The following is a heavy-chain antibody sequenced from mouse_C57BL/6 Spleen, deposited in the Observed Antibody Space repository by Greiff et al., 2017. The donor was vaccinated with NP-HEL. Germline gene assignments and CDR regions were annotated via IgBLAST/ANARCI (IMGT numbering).Heavy chain of an antibody. CDR3: AITTRDYFDY. J-gene: IGHJ2*01. V-gene: IGHV1-42*01. CDR1: GYSFTGYY. D-gene: IGHD1-1*01. CDR2: INPSTGGT. Sequence: VQLQQSGPELVKPGASVKISCKASGYSFTGYYMNWVKQSPEKSLEWIGEINPSTGGTTYNQKFKAKATLTVDKSSSTAYMQLKSLTSEDSAVYYCAITTRDYFDYWGQGTTLTVSS.